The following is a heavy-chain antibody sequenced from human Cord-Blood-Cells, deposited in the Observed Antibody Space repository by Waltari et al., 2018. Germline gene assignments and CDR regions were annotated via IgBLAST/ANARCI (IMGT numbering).Heavy chain of an antibody. CDR2: ISGSGGST. Sequence: EVQLLVSGGGLVQPGGSLRLSCAASGFRFSCYAMSGVPQAPGKGLEWVSAISGSGGSTYYADSVKGRFTISRDNSKNTLYLQMNSLRAEDTAVYYCAKDAQVGATYYFDYWGQGTLVTVSS. J-gene: IGHJ4*02. D-gene: IGHD1-26*01. CDR1: GFRFSCYA. CDR3: AKDAQVGATYYFDY. V-gene: IGHV3-23*01.